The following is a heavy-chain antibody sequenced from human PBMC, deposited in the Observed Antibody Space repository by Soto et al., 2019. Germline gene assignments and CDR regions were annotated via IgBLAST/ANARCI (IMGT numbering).Heavy chain of an antibody. CDR1: GGSISSYY. CDR2: IYYRGST. J-gene: IGHJ4*02. D-gene: IGHD5-18*01. CDR3: ARGLSNTAMVYYFDY. Sequence: SETLSLTCTVSGGSISSYYWSWIRQPPGKGLEWIGYIYYRGSTNYNPSLMSRVTISVDTSKNQFSLKLSSVTAADTAVYYCARGLSNTAMVYYFDYWDQGSRVTVSS. V-gene: IGHV4-59*01.